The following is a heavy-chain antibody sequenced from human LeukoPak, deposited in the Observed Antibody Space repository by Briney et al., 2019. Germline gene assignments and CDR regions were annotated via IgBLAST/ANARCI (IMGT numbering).Heavy chain of an antibody. CDR1: GFTFSNYG. Sequence: LRLSCAASGFTFSNYGMHWVRQAPGKGLEWVALISYDGSNKYYADSVKGRFTISRDNSKNPLYLQMNSLRPEDTAVYYCAKEKGQYISGTYYNYWGQGTLVTVSS. D-gene: IGHD1-26*01. CDR2: ISYDGSNK. V-gene: IGHV3-30*18. J-gene: IGHJ4*02. CDR3: AKEKGQYISGTYYNY.